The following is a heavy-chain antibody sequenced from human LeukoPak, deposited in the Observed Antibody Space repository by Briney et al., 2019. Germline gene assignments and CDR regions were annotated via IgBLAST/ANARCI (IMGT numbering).Heavy chain of an antibody. CDR1: GYSFTSYW. V-gene: IGHV5-51*01. CDR2: IYPGDSDT. D-gene: IGHD2-8*01. CDR3: ARPNGDAFDI. Sequence: GESQKISCKASGYSFTSYWSGWVRQMPGKGLERMGIIYPGDSDTRYSPSFQGQVTISSDKSISTAYLQWSSLKASDTAMYYCARPNGDAFDIWGQGTMVTVSS. J-gene: IGHJ3*02.